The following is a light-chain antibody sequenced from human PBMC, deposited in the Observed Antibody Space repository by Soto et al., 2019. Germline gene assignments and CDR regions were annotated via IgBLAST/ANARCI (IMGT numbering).Light chain of an antibody. CDR1: QTVSSSC. V-gene: IGKV3-20*01. CDR2: GVS. Sequence: EIVLTQSPGTLSLSPGESATLFCRASQTVSSSCLAWYQQKPGQAPRLLIYGVSSRATGIPDRFSGSGSGKDFTLTISRLQPEDFAVYYCQHYDNSAALTFGGGTKVDIK. J-gene: IGKJ4*01. CDR3: QHYDNSAALT.